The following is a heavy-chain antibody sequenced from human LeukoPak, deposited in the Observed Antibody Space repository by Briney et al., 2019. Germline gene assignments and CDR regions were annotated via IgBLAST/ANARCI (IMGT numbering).Heavy chain of an antibody. D-gene: IGHD2-2*01. CDR2: IYSGGST. V-gene: IGHV3-66*04. CDR1: GFTVSSNY. J-gene: IGHJ6*03. CDR3: ARQQYQLLNYYYYYYMDV. Sequence: GGSLRLSCAASGFTVSSNYMSWVRQAPGKGLEWVSVIYSGGSTYYADSVKGRFTISRDNSKNTLYLQMNSLRAEDTAVYYCARQQYQLLNYYYYYYMDVWGKGTTVTISS.